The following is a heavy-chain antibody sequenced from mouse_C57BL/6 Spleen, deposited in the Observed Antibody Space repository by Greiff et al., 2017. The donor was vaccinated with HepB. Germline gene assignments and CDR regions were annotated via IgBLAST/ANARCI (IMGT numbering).Heavy chain of an antibody. CDR3: ARGLRGYAMDY. V-gene: IGHV5-17*01. CDR1: GFTFSDYG. Sequence: VQLKQSGGGLVKPGGSLKLSCAASGFTFSDYGMHWVRQAPEKGLEWVAYISSGSSTIYYADTVKGRFTISRDNAKNTLFLQMTSLRSEDTAIYYCARGLRGYAMDYWGQGTSVTVSS. CDR2: ISSGSSTI. J-gene: IGHJ4*01. D-gene: IGHD3-1*01.